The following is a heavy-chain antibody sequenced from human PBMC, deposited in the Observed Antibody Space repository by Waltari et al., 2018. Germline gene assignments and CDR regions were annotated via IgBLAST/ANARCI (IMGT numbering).Heavy chain of an antibody. CDR2: MNPNSGNT. CDR1: GYTFTSYD. V-gene: IGHV1-8*01. D-gene: IGHD5-12*01. J-gene: IGHJ4*02. CDR3: ARSDIVATIALRVRGHFDY. Sequence: QVQLVQSGAEVKKPGASVKVSCKASGYTFTSYDINWVRQATGQGLEWMGWMNPNSGNTGYAQKFQGRVTMTRNTSISTAYMELSSLRSEDTAVYYCARSDIVATIALRVRGHFDYWGQGTLVTVSS.